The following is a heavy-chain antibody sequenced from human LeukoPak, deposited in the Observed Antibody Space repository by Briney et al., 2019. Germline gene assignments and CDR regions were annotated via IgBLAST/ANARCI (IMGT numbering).Heavy chain of an antibody. CDR2: MNPNSGNT. CDR1: GYTFTSYD. V-gene: IGHV1-8*01. D-gene: IGHD3-10*01. J-gene: IGHJ6*02. Sequence: ASVKVSCKASGYTFTSYDINWMRQATGQGLEWMGWMNPNSGNTGYAQKFQGRVTMTRNTSISTAYMELSSLRSEDTAVYCCARVRGSGSYPYYYYGMDVWGQGTTVTVSS. CDR3: ARVRGSGSYPYYYYGMDV.